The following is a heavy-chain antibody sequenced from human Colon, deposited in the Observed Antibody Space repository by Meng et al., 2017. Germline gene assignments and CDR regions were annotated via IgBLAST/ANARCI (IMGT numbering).Heavy chain of an antibody. D-gene: IGHD4-17*01. CDR2: IYYSGST. V-gene: IGHV4-30-4*01. CDR3: ARDRKHYGERGWFDP. Sequence: QVWRHGSGPGLARPSLTLSLTCTGSGGSISSGDYYGSWIRQPPGKGLEWIGYIYYSGSTYSNASLKSRVTISIDRSKNQFSLKLSSVTAADTAVYYCARDRKHYGERGWFDPWGQGTLVTVSS. J-gene: IGHJ5*02. CDR1: GGSISSGDYY.